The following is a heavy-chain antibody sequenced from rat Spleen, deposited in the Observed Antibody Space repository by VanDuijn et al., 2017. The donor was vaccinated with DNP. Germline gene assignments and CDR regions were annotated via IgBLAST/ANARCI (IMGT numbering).Heavy chain of an antibody. CDR3: ARETSAGMDY. Sequence: EVQLVESGGGLVQPGRSIKLSCATSGFTFSNYWMTWVRQVPGRGLEWIATITSNGVGTYYPDSVKGRFTASRDNAGNTLYLQMNSLRSDDTATYFCARETSAGMDYWGHGVMVTVSS. D-gene: IGHD1-11*01. CDR1: GFTFSNYW. V-gene: IGHV5-31*01. CDR2: ITSNGVGT. J-gene: IGHJ2*01.